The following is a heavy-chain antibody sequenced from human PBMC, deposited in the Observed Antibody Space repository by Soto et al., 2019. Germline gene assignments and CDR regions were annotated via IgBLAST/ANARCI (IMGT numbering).Heavy chain of an antibody. CDR2: IYPGDSDT. D-gene: IGHD6-6*01. V-gene: IGHV5-51*01. J-gene: IGHJ6*02. Sequence: GESLKISCKGSGYSFTSYWIGWVRQMPGKGLEWMGIIYPGDSDTRYSPSFQGQVTIPADKSISTAYLQWSSLKASDTAMYYCARQGSGSSRYHYYYYYGMDVWGQGTTVTVSS. CDR1: GYSFTSYW. CDR3: ARQGSGSSRYHYYYYYGMDV.